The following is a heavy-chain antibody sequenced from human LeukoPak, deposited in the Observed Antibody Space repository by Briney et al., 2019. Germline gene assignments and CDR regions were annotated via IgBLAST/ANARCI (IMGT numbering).Heavy chain of an antibody. J-gene: IGHJ4*02. CDR3: AKVPYYDILTGYYFDY. CDR1: GFTFSSYA. Sequence: GGSLRLSCAASGFTFSSYAMSWVRQAPGKGLEWVSAISGSGGSTYYADSVKGRFTISRDNSKNTLYLQMNSLRAEDTAVYYCAKVPYYDILTGYYFDYWGQGTLVTVSS. V-gene: IGHV3-23*01. D-gene: IGHD3-9*01. CDR2: ISGSGGST.